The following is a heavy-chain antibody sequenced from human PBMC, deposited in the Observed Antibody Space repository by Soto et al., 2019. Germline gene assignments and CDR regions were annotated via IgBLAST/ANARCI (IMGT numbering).Heavy chain of an antibody. V-gene: IGHV1-69*12. CDR3: ARVSQPVTTSSWFDP. J-gene: IGHJ5*02. CDR1: GGTFSSYA. D-gene: IGHD4-4*01. CDR2: IIPIFGTA. Sequence: QVQLVQSGAEVKKPGSSVKVSCKASGGTFSSYAISWVRQAPGQGLEWMGGIIPIFGTANYAQKFQGRVTITADESTSTAYMEMSSLRSDDTAVYYCARVSQPVTTSSWFDPWGQGTLVTVSS.